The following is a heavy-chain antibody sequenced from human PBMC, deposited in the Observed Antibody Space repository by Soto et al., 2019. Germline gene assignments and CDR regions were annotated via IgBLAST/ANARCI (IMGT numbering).Heavy chain of an antibody. CDR2: ISYDGSNK. CDR3: ARGEYYYGSLSFDH. V-gene: IGHV3-30-3*01. Sequence: GGSLRLSCAASGFTFSSYAMHWVRQAPGKGLEWVAVISYDGSNKYYADSVKGRFTISRDNSKNTLYLQMNSLRAEDTAVYYCARGEYYYGSLSFDHWGQGTLVTVSS. CDR1: GFTFSSYA. D-gene: IGHD3-10*01. J-gene: IGHJ4*02.